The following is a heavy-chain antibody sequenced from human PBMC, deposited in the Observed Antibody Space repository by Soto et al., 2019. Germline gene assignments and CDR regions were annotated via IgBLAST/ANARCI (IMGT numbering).Heavy chain of an antibody. Sequence: SCKTSGFTFHDHGMHWVRQAPGKGLEWVSGISGNSGSIGYADSVKGRFTISRDNAKNSLYLQMNSLRGEDTAFYYCAKDPVDIGGQGTMVTVSS. CDR3: AKDPVDI. J-gene: IGHJ3*02. CDR2: ISGNSGSI. V-gene: IGHV3-9*01. CDR1: GFTFHDHG.